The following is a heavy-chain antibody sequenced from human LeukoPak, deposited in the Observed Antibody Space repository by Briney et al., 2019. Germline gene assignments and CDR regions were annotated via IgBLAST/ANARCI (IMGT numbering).Heavy chain of an antibody. J-gene: IGHJ4*02. CDR1: GFTFSSYE. Sequence: PGGSLRLSCAASGFTFSSYEMNWVRQVPGKGLEWVANIKQDGSEKYYVDSVKGRFTISRDNAKNSLYLQMNSLRAEDTAVYYCARVLRGIQLWFWGQGTLVTVSS. D-gene: IGHD5-18*01. V-gene: IGHV3-7*01. CDR2: IKQDGSEK. CDR3: ARVLRGIQLWF.